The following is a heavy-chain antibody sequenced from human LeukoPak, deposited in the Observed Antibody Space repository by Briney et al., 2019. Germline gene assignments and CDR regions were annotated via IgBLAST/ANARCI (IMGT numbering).Heavy chain of an antibody. CDR2: IYHSGST. D-gene: IGHD6-6*01. J-gene: IGHJ5*02. CDR3: ASYSIAARNWFDP. CDR1: GGSISSGGYS. Sequence: SQTLSLTCAVSGGSISSGGYSWSWIRQPPGKGLEWIGYIYHSGSTNYNPSLKSRVTISVDTSKNQFSLKLSSVTAADTAVYYCASYSIAARNWFDPWGQGTLVTVSS. V-gene: IGHV4-30-2*01.